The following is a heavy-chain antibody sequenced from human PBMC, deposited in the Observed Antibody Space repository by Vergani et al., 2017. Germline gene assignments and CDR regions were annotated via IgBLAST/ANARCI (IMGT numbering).Heavy chain of an antibody. CDR1: GGSISSSSYY. D-gene: IGHD3-22*01. CDR2: IYYSGST. CDR3: ARDGTDIFVSSSDYSHLLYY. J-gene: IGHJ4*02. V-gene: IGHV4-39*02. Sequence: QLQLQESGPGLVKPSETLSLTCTVSGGSISSSSYYWGWIRQPPGKGLEWIGSIYYSGSTYYNPSLKSRVTISVDTSKNQFSLKLSSVTAADTAVYYCARDGTDIFVSSSDYSHLLYYWGQGILVTVSS.